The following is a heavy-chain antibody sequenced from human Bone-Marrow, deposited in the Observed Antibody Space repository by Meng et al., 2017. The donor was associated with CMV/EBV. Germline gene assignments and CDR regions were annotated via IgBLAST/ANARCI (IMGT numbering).Heavy chain of an antibody. J-gene: IGHJ4*02. CDR1: GASISSSSYY. CDR2: IYYSGIT. V-gene: IGHV4-39*01. CDR3: ARQEDYYGSGSYYDW. Sequence: SETLSLTCTVSGASISSSSYYWGWLRQPPGKGLEWIGSIYYSGITHYNPSLKSRVTISVDTSKNQFSLKLSSVTAADTAVYYCARQEDYYGSGSYYDWWGQGTLVTVSS. D-gene: IGHD3-10*01.